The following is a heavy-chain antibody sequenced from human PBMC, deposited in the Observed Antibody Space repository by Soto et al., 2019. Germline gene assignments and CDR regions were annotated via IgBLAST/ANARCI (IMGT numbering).Heavy chain of an antibody. D-gene: IGHD1-7*01. V-gene: IGHV3-23*01. Sequence: GGSLRLSCAASGFMFSSSAMSWVRQAPGKGLEWVSTISNSGDVTYYADSVKGRFTISRDNSKNTVYLQMNSLGADDTAVYYCAKAPNWNYESGYFDYWGQGTLVTVSS. CDR3: AKAPNWNYESGYFDY. CDR1: GFMFSSSA. CDR2: ISNSGDVT. J-gene: IGHJ4*02.